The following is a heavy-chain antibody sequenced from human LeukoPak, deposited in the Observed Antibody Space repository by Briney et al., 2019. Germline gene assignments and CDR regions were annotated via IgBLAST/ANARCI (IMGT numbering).Heavy chain of an antibody. CDR3: EGPGAGDLDY. CDR1: GGSFGGYY. J-gene: IGHJ4*02. V-gene: IGHV4-34*01. Sequence: KPSETLSLTCAIYGGSFGGYYWSWIRQPPGKGLEWIGEINHSGSTNYNPSLKSRVTISVDTSKNHFSLKLSSVTAADTAVYYCEGPGAGDLDYWGQGTLVTVSS. CDR2: INHSGST. D-gene: IGHD3-10*01.